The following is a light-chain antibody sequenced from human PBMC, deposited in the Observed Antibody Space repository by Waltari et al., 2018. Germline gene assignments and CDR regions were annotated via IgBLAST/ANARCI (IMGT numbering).Light chain of an antibody. Sequence: EIVLTQSPATLSLSPGERATLSCRASQSVSSYLAWYQQKPGQTPRSLIYDASNRATGVPARFSGSRSRTDFTLTISSREPEEFAVYFCQQRTNWPRNTFGQGTKLEIK. J-gene: IGKJ2*01. CDR3: QQRTNWPRNT. CDR1: QSVSSY. V-gene: IGKV3-11*01. CDR2: DAS.